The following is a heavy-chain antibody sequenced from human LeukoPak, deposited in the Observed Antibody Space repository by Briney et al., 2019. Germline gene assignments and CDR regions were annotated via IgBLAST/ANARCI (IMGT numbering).Heavy chain of an antibody. D-gene: IGHD6-13*01. V-gene: IGHV3-21*01. Sequence: PGGSLRLSCAASGFTFRSYSMNWVRQATGKGLEWVSSISSSRSYIYYADSVKGRFTISRDNAKNSLYLQMNSLRAEDTAVYYCASGQQLGMNYFDYWGQGTLVTVSS. CDR2: ISSSRSYI. CDR1: GFTFRSYS. CDR3: ASGQQLGMNYFDY. J-gene: IGHJ4*02.